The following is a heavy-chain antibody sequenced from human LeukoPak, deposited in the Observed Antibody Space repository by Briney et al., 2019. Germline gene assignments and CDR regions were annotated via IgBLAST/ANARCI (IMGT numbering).Heavy chain of an antibody. D-gene: IGHD3-10*02. V-gene: IGHV3-48*04. CDR2: ISSSGSTI. Sequence: GGSLRLSCAASGFTFSNHGMNWVRQAPGKGLEWVSYISSSGSTIYYADSVEGRFTISRDNAKNSLYLQMNSLRAEDTAVYYCAELGITMIGGVWGKGTTVTISS. CDR3: AELGITMIGGV. J-gene: IGHJ6*04. CDR1: GFTFSNHG.